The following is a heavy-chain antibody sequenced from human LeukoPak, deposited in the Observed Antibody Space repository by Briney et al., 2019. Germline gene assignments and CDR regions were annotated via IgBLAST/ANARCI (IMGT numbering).Heavy chain of an antibody. CDR2: IYYSGST. J-gene: IGHJ5*02. V-gene: IGHV4-59*01. CDR3: ARGTTISVAGSQFDP. Sequence: PSETLSLTCTVSGGSISSYYWSWLRQPPGKGLEWIGYIYYSGSTNYNPSLKSRVTISVDTSKNQFSLKLSSVTAADTAVYYCARGTTISVAGSQFDPWGQGTLVTVPS. CDR1: GGSISSYY. D-gene: IGHD6-19*01.